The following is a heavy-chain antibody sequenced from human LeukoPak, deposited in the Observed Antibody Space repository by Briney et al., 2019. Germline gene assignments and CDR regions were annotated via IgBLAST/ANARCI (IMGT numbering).Heavy chain of an antibody. J-gene: IGHJ4*01. CDR3: AKGQQFETRFDY. CDR1: GFMFSNYA. Sequence: GGSLRLSCAASGFMFSNYAMCWVRQAPGKWPEWVSGISGHGTFYADSVKGRFTISRDNSNNTLYLQMNSLRAEDSAVYYCAKGQQFETRFDYWGHGTLVTVSS. V-gene: IGHV3-23*01. D-gene: IGHD6-6*01. CDR2: ISGHGT.